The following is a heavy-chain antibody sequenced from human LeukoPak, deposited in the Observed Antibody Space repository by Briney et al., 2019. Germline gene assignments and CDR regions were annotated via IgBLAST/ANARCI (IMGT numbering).Heavy chain of an antibody. CDR2: MNPNSGNT. CDR3: ARGGVGCSSTSCYLLNYYYYYGMDV. V-gene: IGHV1-8*01. CDR1: GYTFTSYD. J-gene: IGHJ6*02. D-gene: IGHD2-2*01. Sequence: GASVKVSCKASGYTFTSYDINWVRQATGQGLEWMGWMNPNSGNTGYAQKFQGRVTMTRNTSISTAYMELSSLRSEDTAVYYCARGGVGCSSTSCYLLNYYYYYGMDVWGQGTTVTVSS.